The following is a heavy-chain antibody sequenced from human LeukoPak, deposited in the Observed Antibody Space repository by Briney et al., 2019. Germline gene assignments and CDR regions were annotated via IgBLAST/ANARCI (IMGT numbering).Heavy chain of an antibody. V-gene: IGHV1-46*01. J-gene: IGHJ6*03. CDR1: GYTFTSYY. CDR3: ARGGTFTKVVDDYYYYMDV. CDR2: INPSGGST. D-gene: IGHD3-10*01. Sequence: GASVKVSCKASGYTFTSYYMHWVRQAPGQGLEWMGIINPSGGSTSYAQKFQGRVTMTRDMSTSKVYMELSSLRSEDTAVYYCARGGTFTKVVDDYYYYMDVWGKGTTVTVSS.